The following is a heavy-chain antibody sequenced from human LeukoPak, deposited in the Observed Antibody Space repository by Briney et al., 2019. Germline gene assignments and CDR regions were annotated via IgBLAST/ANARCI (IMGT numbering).Heavy chain of an antibody. CDR1: GFTFSNAW. Sequence: GGSLRLSCAASGFTFSNAWMSWVRQAPGKGLEWVGRIKSKTDGGTTDYAAPVKGRFTISRDDSKNTLYLQMNSLKTEDTAVYYCTTESQSTYFDFWSGYYTGDYWGQGTLVTVSS. CDR3: TTESQSTYFDFWSGYYTGDY. J-gene: IGHJ4*02. D-gene: IGHD3-3*01. V-gene: IGHV3-15*01. CDR2: IKSKTDGGTT.